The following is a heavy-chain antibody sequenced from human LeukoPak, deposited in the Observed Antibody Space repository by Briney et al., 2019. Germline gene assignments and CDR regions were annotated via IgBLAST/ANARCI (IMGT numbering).Heavy chain of an antibody. Sequence: GGSLKLSCAASGFTFSSYGMHWVRQAPGKGLEWVAFIRYDGSNKYYADSVKGRFTISRDNSKNTLYLQMNSLRAEDTAVYYCARDRGIAVAGLFDYWGQGTLVTVSS. V-gene: IGHV3-30*02. J-gene: IGHJ4*02. CDR3: ARDRGIAVAGLFDY. CDR2: IRYDGSNK. D-gene: IGHD6-19*01. CDR1: GFTFSSYG.